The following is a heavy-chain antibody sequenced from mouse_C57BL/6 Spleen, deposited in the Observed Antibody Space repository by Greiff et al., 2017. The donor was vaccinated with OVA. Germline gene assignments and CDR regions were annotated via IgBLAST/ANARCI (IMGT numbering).Heavy chain of an antibody. V-gene: IGHV2-2*01. CDR2: IWSGGST. Sequence: QVQLQQSGPGLVQPSQSLSITCTVSGFSLTSYGVHWVRQSPGKGLEWLGVIWSGGSTDYNAAFISRLSISKDNSKSQVFFKMNSLQADDTAIYYCARKGYYGSFDVWGTGTTVTVSS. D-gene: IGHD1-1*01. CDR3: ARKGYYGSFDV. CDR1: GFSLTSYG. J-gene: IGHJ1*03.